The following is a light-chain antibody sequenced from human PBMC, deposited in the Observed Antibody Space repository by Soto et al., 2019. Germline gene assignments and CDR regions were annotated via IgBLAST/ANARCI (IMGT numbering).Light chain of an antibody. CDR2: EVR. CDR3: CSYVGSSTLV. CDR1: SSAVGSYNL. V-gene: IGLV2-23*02. J-gene: IGLJ2*01. Sequence: QSALTQPASVSGSPGQSITISCTGTSSAVGSYNLVYWYQQHPGKAPTLMLYEVRKRPSAVSHRFSRSKSGNTAPLTISGLQAEDEADYYCCSYVGSSTLVFGGGTKVTVL.